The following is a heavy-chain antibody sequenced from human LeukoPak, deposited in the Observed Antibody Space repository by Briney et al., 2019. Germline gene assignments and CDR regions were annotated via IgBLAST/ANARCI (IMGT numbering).Heavy chain of an antibody. V-gene: IGHV4-34*01. CDR1: VGSFSGHY. CDR2: INHSGST. D-gene: IGHD5-24*01. J-gene: IGHJ3*02. CDR3: EDGCSGAFDI. Sequence: SDTLSLTCALYVGSFSGHYWSWIRQPPGKGLEWIVEINHSGSTNYNHSIKSRVTISVDTSKNQFSLKLSSVNAADTAVYYCEDGCSGAFDIWGQGTMVTVSS.